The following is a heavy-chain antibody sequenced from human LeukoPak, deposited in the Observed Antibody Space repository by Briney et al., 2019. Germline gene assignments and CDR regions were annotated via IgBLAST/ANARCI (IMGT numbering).Heavy chain of an antibody. D-gene: IGHD3-9*01. CDR3: ATTGWLPTGAFFDY. CDR2: ISSSGSTI. V-gene: IGHV3-48*03. Sequence: GGSLRLSCAASGFTFSSYEMNWVRQAPGKGLEWVSYISSSGSTIYYADSVKVRFTISRDNAKNSLYLQMNSLRAEDTAVYYCATTGWLPTGAFFDYWGQGTLVTVSS. J-gene: IGHJ4*02. CDR1: GFTFSSYE.